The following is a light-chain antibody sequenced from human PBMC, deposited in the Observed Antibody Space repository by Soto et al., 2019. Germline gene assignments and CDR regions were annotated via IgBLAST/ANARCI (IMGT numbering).Light chain of an antibody. CDR2: GAS. CDR3: QQYASSPLLT. J-gene: IGKJ4*01. V-gene: IGKV3-20*01. Sequence: EVGLTQSPGTLSLSPGTRAPLSCRASQSVSSYLAWYQQKPGQAPRLLIYGASSRATGIPERFSGGGSGTDFTLSISRLEPEDFAVYYCQQYASSPLLTFGGGTKVDIK. CDR1: QSVSSY.